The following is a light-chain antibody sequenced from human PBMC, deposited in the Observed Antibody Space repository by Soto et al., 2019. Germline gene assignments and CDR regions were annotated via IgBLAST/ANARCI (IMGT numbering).Light chain of an antibody. J-gene: IGKJ4*01. V-gene: IGKV1-6*01. Sequence: AMEVSVSLSSLSASVATRVTITCRASQDVRSELGWYQQRPGKAPQLLISATSSLHSGVPSRFSGSGSGTDFTLTITSLQPEDFATYHCLQYGKYLLTFGGGTKVDIK. CDR3: LQYGKYLLT. CDR1: QDVRSE. CDR2: ATS.